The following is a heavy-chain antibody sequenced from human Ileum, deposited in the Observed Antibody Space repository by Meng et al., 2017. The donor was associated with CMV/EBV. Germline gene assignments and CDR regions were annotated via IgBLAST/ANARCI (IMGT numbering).Heavy chain of an antibody. CDR3: ARDLVGTGTFDY. J-gene: IGHJ4*02. CDR1: GDSISSYY. Sequence: GQLQESGAGLVKPSETLHLTCTVSGDSISSYYWSWIRQPPGKGLEWIGYIYNSGGTHYNPSLKTRVTISVDRSKNQLSLKLSSVTAADTAIYYCARDLVGTGTFDYWGQGTLVTVSS. V-gene: IGHV4-59*01. CDR2: IYNSGGT. D-gene: IGHD1/OR15-1a*01.